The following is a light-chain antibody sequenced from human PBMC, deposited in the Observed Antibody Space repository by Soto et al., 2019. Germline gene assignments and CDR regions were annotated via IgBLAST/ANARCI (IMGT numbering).Light chain of an antibody. CDR1: SSDVGGYNY. V-gene: IGLV2-14*03. CDR2: DVS. Sequence: QSVRTQPASVSGAPGQSSTISCTGTSSDVGGYNYVSWYQHHPGKAPKLMIYDVSNRPSGVSNRFSGSKSGNTASLTISGLQPEDEADYYCCSYTTSNTRQIVFGTGTKVTVL. J-gene: IGLJ1*01. CDR3: CSYTTSNTRQIV.